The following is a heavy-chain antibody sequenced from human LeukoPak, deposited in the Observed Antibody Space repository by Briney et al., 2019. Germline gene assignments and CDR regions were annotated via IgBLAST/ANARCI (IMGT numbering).Heavy chain of an antibody. CDR2: TYYRSKWYN. J-gene: IGHJ5*02. Sequence: SQTLSLTCAISGDSVSSNSAAWNWIRQSPSRGLEWLGRTYYRSKWYNDYAVSVKSRITINPDTSKNQFSLQLNPVTPEDTAVYYCARTPHYYGSGSYGWFDPWGQGTLVTVSS. D-gene: IGHD3-10*01. V-gene: IGHV6-1*01. CDR3: ARTPHYYGSGSYGWFDP. CDR1: GDSVSSNSAA.